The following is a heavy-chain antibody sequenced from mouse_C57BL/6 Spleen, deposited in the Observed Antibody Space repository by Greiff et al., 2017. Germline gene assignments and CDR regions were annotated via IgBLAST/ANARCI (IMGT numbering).Heavy chain of an antibody. CDR1: GYSITSGYY. D-gene: IGHD2-1*01. Sequence: EVKLEESGPGLVKPSQSLSLTCSVTGYSITSGYYWNWIRQFPGNKLEWMGYISYDGSNNYNPSLKNRISITRDTSKNQFFLKLNSVTTEDTATYYCASSGNYYFDYWGQGTTLTVSS. V-gene: IGHV3-6*01. J-gene: IGHJ2*01. CDR2: ISYDGSN. CDR3: ASSGNYYFDY.